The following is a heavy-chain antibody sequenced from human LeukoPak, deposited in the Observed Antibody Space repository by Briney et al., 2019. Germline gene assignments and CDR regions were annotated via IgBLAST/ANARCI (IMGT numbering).Heavy chain of an antibody. J-gene: IGHJ4*02. D-gene: IGHD5-18*01. CDR3: TRDLGVDTTMIFFDY. V-gene: IGHV1-18*01. CDR1: GYTFTSYG. CDR2: SSAYNGNT. Sequence: ASVKVSCKASGYTFTSYGISWVRQAPGQRLEWMGWSSAYNGNTNYAQKFQGGVTMTTDTSTSTAYMEVRSLRSDDTAVYYCTRDLGVDTTMIFFDYWGQGSLVTVSS.